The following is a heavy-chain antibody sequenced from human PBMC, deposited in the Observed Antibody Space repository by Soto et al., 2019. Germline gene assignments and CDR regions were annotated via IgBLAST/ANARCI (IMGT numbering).Heavy chain of an antibody. CDR3: ARRAGMMGFDWLPTSWFDP. CDR2: IIPIFGTA. D-gene: IGHD3-9*01. J-gene: IGHJ5*02. V-gene: IGHV1-69*01. Sequence: QVQLVQSGAAVKKPGSSVKVSCKASGGTFSSYAISWVRQAPGQGLEWMGGIIPIFGTANYAQQFQGRVTSTADESTSTAYMELSSLRSEDTAVYYCARRAGMMGFDWLPTSWFDPWGQGTLVTVSS. CDR1: GGTFSSYA.